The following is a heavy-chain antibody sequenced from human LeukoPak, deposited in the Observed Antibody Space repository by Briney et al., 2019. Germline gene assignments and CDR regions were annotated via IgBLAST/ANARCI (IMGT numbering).Heavy chain of an antibody. CDR2: ISYDETDK. J-gene: IGHJ6*02. CDR1: GFTFNDYA. CDR3: ARGGGGGSYGTLEGMDV. Sequence: GRSLRLSCVASGFTFNDYAIHWVRPAPGKGLEWVAVISYDETDKYYADSVKGRFTISRDNSKNTLYLQMSSLRPEDTAVYYCARGGGGGSYGTLEGMDVWGQGTTVTVSS. V-gene: IGHV3-30-3*01. D-gene: IGHD1-26*01.